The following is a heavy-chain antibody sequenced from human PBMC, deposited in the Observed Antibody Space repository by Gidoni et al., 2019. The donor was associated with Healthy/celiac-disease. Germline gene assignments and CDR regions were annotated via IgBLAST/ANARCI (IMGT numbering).Heavy chain of an antibody. D-gene: IGHD3-10*01. CDR1: GGSISSSSYY. J-gene: IGHJ5*02. CDR3: ARHFTMVRGVLNWFDP. Sequence: QLQLQESGPGLVKPSETLSLTCTVSGGSISSSSYYWGWIRQPPGKGLEWIGSIYYSGSTYYNPSLKSRVTISVDTSKNQFSLKLSSVTAADTAVYYCARHFTMVRGVLNWFDPWGQGTLVTVSS. CDR2: IYYSGST. V-gene: IGHV4-39*07.